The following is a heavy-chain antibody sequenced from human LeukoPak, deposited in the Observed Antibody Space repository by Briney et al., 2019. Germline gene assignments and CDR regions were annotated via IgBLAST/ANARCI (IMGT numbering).Heavy chain of an antibody. CDR3: ARFSGSYSAYYYYYMDV. J-gene: IGHJ6*03. Sequence: SETLSLTCTVSGGSISSEYWSWLRQPPGKGLEWIGYMYYSGSTNYNPSLKSRVTISVDTSKNQFSLTLSSETAADTAVYYCARFSGSYSAYYYYYMDVWGKGTTVTVSS. D-gene: IGHD1-26*01. CDR2: MYYSGST. V-gene: IGHV4-59*01. CDR1: GGSISSEY.